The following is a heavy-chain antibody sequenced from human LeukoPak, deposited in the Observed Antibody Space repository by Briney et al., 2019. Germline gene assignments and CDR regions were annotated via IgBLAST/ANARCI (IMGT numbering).Heavy chain of an antibody. CDR1: GGSFSGYY. V-gene: IGHV4-34*01. CDR2: INHSGST. Sequence: SETLSLTCAVYGGSFSGYYWSWIRQPPGKGLEWIGEINHSGSTNYNPSLKSRVTISVDTSKNQFSLKLSSVTAADTAAYYCASGYYGSGSRPALLYYYYGMDVWGQGTTVTVSS. J-gene: IGHJ6*02. CDR3: ASGYYGSGSRPALLYYYYGMDV. D-gene: IGHD3-10*01.